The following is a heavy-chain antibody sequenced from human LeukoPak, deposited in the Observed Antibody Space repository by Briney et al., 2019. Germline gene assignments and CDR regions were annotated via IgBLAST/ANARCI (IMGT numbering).Heavy chain of an antibody. Sequence: ASVKVSCKASGFTFTSSAVQWVRQARGQRLEWIGWIVVGSGNTNYAQKFQGRVTMTEDTSTDTAYMELSSLRSEDTAVYYCATDYYDSSGYYYFDYWGQGTLVTVSS. CDR3: ATDYYDSSGYYYFDY. CDR1: GFTFTSSA. J-gene: IGHJ4*02. D-gene: IGHD3-22*01. CDR2: IVVGSGNT. V-gene: IGHV1-58*01.